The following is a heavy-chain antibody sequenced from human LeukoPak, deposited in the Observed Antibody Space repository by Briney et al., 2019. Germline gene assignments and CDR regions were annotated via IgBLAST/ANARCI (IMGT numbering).Heavy chain of an antibody. CDR1: GFTFSNAW. Sequence: GGSLRLSCAASGFTFSNAWMSWVRQAPGKGLEWVGRIKSKTDGGSTDYAAPVKGRFTISRDDSKNTLYLQMHSLKTEDTAVYYCTTAGDFGVVIMGIDYWGQGTLVTVSS. D-gene: IGHD3-3*01. V-gene: IGHV3-15*01. J-gene: IGHJ4*02. CDR3: TTAGDFGVVIMGIDY. CDR2: IKSKTDGGST.